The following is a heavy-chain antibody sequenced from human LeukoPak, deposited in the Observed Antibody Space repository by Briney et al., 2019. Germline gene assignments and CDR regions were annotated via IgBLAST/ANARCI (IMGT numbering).Heavy chain of an antibody. D-gene: IGHD3-9*01. CDR1: GFTFSSYA. CDR2: SSSRSSTI. J-gene: IGHJ6*02. CDR3: ARVWDYDILTGRHYYYYGMDV. Sequence: PGGSLRLSCAASGFTFSSYAMSWVRQAPGKGLEWVSYSSSRSSTIYYADSVKGRFTISRDNAKNSLYLQMNSLRDEDTAVYYCARVWDYDILTGRHYYYYGMDVWGQGTTVTVSS. V-gene: IGHV3-48*02.